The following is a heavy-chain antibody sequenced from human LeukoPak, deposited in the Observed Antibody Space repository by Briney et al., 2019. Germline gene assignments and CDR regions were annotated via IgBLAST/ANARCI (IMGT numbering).Heavy chain of an antibody. CDR1: GFTFSNYA. D-gene: IGHD1-26*01. V-gene: IGHV3-7*01. Sequence: GGSLRLSCAASGFTFSNYAMSWVRQAPGKGLEWVANIKEDGSEKYYVDSVKGRFTISRDNAKNSLYLPMNSLRAEDTAVYYCARTYSGSLDYWGQGTLVTVSS. CDR2: IKEDGSEK. CDR3: ARTYSGSLDY. J-gene: IGHJ4*02.